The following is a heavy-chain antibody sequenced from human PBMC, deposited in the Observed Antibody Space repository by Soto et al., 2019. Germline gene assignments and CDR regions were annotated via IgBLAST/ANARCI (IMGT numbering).Heavy chain of an antibody. V-gene: IGHV4-30-2*01. CDR3: ARGPDYYGSGSYYIYDAFDI. D-gene: IGHD3-10*01. Sequence: SETLSLTCAVSGGSISSGGYSWSWIRQPPGKGLEWIGYIYHSGSTYYNPSLKSRVTISVDRSKNQFSLKLSSVTAADTAVYYCARGPDYYGSGSYYIYDAFDIWGQGTMVTVSS. J-gene: IGHJ3*02. CDR1: GGSISSGGYS. CDR2: IYHSGST.